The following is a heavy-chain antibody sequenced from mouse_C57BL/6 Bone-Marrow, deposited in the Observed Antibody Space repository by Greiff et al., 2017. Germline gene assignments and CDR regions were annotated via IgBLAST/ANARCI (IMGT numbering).Heavy chain of an antibody. Sequence: VQLQQPGAELVKPGASVKMSCKASGYTFTSYWITWVKQRPGQGLEWIGDIYPGSGSTNYNEKFKSKATLTVDTSSSTAYMQLSSLTSEDSAVYYCARGNDYDEGFAYWGQGTLVTVSA. V-gene: IGHV1-55*01. CDR2: IYPGSGST. D-gene: IGHD2-4*01. J-gene: IGHJ3*01. CDR3: ARGNDYDEGFAY. CDR1: GYTFTSYW.